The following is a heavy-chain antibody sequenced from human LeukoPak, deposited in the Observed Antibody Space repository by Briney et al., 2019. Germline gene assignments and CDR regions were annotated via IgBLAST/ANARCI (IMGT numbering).Heavy chain of an antibody. CDR2: IRYDGSNK. Sequence: PGGSLTLSCPVSGLTFNTNCIHWVRQPPGNVLEWVAFIRYDGSNKYYADSVKGRVTMSRDNSKNTLYLQMSSLRAEDTAVYYCAKSLPATVNYDAFDIWGQGTMVTVSS. J-gene: IGHJ3*02. V-gene: IGHV3-30*02. D-gene: IGHD4-17*01. CDR3: AKSLPATVNYDAFDI. CDR1: GLTFNTNC.